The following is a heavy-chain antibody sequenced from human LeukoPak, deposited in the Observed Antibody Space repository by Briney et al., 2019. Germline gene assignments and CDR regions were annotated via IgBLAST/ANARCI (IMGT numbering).Heavy chain of an antibody. J-gene: IGHJ4*02. D-gene: IGHD2-21*01. CDR3: AKLPAVWCGGDCHYFDY. CDR2: ISYDGSNK. Sequence: PGGSLRLSCAASGFTFSSYAMHWVRQAPGKGLEWVAVISYDGSNKYYADSVKGRFTISRDNSKNTLNLQMNSLRAEDTAVYYCAKLPAVWCGGDCHYFDYWGQGTLVTVSS. CDR1: GFTFSSYA. V-gene: IGHV3-30-3*02.